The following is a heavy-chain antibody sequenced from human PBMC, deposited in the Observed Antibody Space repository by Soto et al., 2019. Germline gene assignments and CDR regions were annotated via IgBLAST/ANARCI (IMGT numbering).Heavy chain of an antibody. CDR1: GGTFSSYA. CDR2: IIPMYGPA. D-gene: IGHD3-10*01. J-gene: IGHJ5*02. CDR3: ARVTSMVRGVIDNWFDP. V-gene: IGHV1-69*01. Sequence: QVPLVQSGAEVKKPGSSVRVSCKASGGTFSSYAIHWVRQAPGQGLEWMGGIIPMYGPAKYAQRFQGRVTITADESTTTVYMELTSLTSQDTAVYYCARVTSMVRGVIDNWFDPWGHGTLVTVSS.